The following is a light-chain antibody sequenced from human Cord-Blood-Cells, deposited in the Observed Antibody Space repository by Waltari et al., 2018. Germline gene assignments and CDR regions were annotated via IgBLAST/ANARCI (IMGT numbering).Light chain of an antibody. J-gene: IGLJ1*01. CDR2: EVS. CDR1: SSDVGGYNY. V-gene: IGLV2-14*01. CDR3: SSDTSSSTYV. Sequence: QSALTQPASVSGSPGQSITISCTGTSSDVGGYNYVSWYQQHPGKAPKLMISEVSNRPSGVSNRLSGSKSGNTASLTISGRQAEDEADYYCSSDTSSSTYVFGTGTKVTVL.